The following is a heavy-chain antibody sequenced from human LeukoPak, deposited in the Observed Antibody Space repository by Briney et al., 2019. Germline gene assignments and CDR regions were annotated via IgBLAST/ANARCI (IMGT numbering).Heavy chain of an antibody. V-gene: IGHV4-31*03. Sequence: SQTLSLTCTVSGGSISSGGYYWSWIRQHPGKGLEWIGYIYYSGSTYYNPSLKSRVTISVDTSKSQFSLNLSSVTAADTAVYYCARGRGVATTRVFDYWGQGTLVTVSS. CDR3: ARGRGVATTRVFDY. CDR2: IYYSGST. D-gene: IGHD5-12*01. J-gene: IGHJ4*02. CDR1: GGSISSGGYY.